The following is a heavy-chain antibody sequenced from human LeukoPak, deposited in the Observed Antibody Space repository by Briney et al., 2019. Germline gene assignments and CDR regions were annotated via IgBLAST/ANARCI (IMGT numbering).Heavy chain of an antibody. CDR3: AKAVVVIHQLFDY. J-gene: IGHJ4*02. CDR2: IRYDGSNK. V-gene: IGHV3-30*02. D-gene: IGHD3-22*01. CDR1: GFTFSSYG. Sequence: GGSLRLSCAASGFTFSSYGMHWVRQAPGKGLEWVAFIRYDGSNKYYADSVKGRFTISRDNSKNTLYLQMNSLRAEDMAVYYCAKAVVVIHQLFDYWGQGTLVTVSS.